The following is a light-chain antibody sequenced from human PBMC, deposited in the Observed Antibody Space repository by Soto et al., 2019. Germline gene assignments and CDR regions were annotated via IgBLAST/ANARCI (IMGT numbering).Light chain of an antibody. CDR1: SSNIGSNT. CDR3: AAWDDSLNGV. CDR2: SSN. Sequence: QLVLTQPPSVSGTPGQRVTISCSGSSSNIGSNTVNWYQQLPGTAPKLLIYSSNQRPSGVPDRFSGSKSGTSASLTISGLQSEDEADYYCAAWDDSLNGVFGGGTKVTVL. J-gene: IGLJ3*02. V-gene: IGLV1-44*01.